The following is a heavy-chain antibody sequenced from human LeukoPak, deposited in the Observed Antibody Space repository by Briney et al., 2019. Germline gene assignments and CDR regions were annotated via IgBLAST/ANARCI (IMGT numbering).Heavy chain of an antibody. Sequence: GGSLRLSCVVSGFTFSSYWMNWVRQAPGKGLEGVSYISSSSSTIFYADSVKGRFTISRDKSKNSLYLQMTSLRAEDTAVYYCARDYPGFDIWGQGKTVTVSS. J-gene: IGHJ3*02. CDR1: GFTFSSYW. CDR3: ARDYPGFDI. V-gene: IGHV3-48*01. CDR2: ISSSSSTI.